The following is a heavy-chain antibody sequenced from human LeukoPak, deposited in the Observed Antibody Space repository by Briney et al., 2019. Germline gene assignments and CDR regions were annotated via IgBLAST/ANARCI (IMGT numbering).Heavy chain of an antibody. J-gene: IGHJ3*02. CDR1: GFTFSDYY. CDR3: ARDHSSGWPDAFDI. V-gene: IGHV3-11*06. Sequence: GGSLRLSCAASGFTFSDYYMSWIRQAPGKGLEWVSYISSSYTNYADSVKGRFTISRDNAKNSLYLQMNSLRAEDTAVYYCARDHSSGWPDAFDIWGQGTMVTVSS. CDR2: ISSSYT. D-gene: IGHD6-19*01.